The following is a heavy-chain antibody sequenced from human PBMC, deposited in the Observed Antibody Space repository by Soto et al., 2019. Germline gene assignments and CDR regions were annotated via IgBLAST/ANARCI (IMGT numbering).Heavy chain of an antibody. CDR2: ISSSSSYI. CDR1: GFTFSGYS. CDR3: ARDERDYFDY. J-gene: IGHJ4*02. V-gene: IGHV3-21*01. Sequence: PGGSLRLSCAASGFTFSGYSMNWVRQAPGKGLEWVSSISSSSSYIYYADSVKGRFTISRDNAKNSLYLQMNSLRAEDTAVYYCARDERDYFDYWGQGTLVTVSS. D-gene: IGHD1-1*01.